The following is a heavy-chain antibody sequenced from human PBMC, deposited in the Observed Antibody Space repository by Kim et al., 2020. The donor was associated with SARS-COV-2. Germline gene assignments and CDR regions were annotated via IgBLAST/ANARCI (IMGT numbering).Heavy chain of an antibody. CDR2: INHSGST. V-gene: IGHV4-34*01. D-gene: IGHD2-2*01. Sequence: SETLSLTCAVYGGSFSGYYWSWIRQPPGKGLEWIGEINHSGSTNYNPSLKSRVTISVDTSKNQFSLKLSSVTAADTAVYYCARAQYQPPYYCGMDVWGQGTTVTVSS. CDR3: ARAQYQPPYYCGMDV. J-gene: IGHJ6*02. CDR1: GGSFSGYY.